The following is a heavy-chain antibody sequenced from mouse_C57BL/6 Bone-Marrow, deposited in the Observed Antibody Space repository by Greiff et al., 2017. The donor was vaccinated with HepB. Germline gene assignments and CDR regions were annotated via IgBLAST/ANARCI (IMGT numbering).Heavy chain of an antibody. J-gene: IGHJ4*01. CDR1: GYTFTDYY. Sequence: EVQLQQSGPELVKPGASVKISCKASGYTFTDYYMNWVKQSHGKSLEWIGDINPNNGGTSYNQKFKGKATLTVDKSSSTAYMELRSLTSEDSAVYYCASIYYAMDYWGQGTSVTVSS. V-gene: IGHV1-26*01. CDR2: INPNNGGT. CDR3: ASIYYAMDY.